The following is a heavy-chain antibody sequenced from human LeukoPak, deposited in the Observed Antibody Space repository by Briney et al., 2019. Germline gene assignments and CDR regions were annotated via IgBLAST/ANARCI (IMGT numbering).Heavy chain of an antibody. CDR2: ICNSSSFI. V-gene: IGHV3-21*01. CDR1: GFTFSSYS. D-gene: IGHD2-2*01. CDR3: ARGVVVVPAAIRGVLFDP. Sequence: GALRLSRAASGFTFSSYSMYSVRPAPGKGVEWVSSICNSSSFIYYADSLKGRFTISRDNAKNSLYLQMNSLRAEDTAVYYCARGVVVVPAAIRGVLFDPWGQGTLVTVSS. J-gene: IGHJ5*02.